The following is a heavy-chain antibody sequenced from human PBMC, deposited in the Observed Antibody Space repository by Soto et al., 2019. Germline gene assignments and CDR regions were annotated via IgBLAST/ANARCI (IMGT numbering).Heavy chain of an antibody. D-gene: IGHD4-17*01. V-gene: IGHV4-59*01. CDR1: GGSISSYY. J-gene: IGHJ3*02. CDR3: ARDRVYGGNSGAFDI. CDR2: AYYSGST. Sequence: SETLSLTCTVSGGSISSYYWTWIRQPPGKGLEWIGYAYYSGSTNYNPSLKSRVTISVDTSKNQFSLKLNSVIAADTAVYYCARDRVYGGNSGAFDIWGQGTTVTVS.